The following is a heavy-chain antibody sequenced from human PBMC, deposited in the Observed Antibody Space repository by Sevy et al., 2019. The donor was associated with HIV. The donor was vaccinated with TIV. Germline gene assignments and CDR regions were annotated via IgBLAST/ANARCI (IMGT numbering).Heavy chain of an antibody. J-gene: IGHJ4*02. V-gene: IGHV3-53*01. D-gene: IGHD1-1*01. CDR1: GFTFSSYW. CDR3: ARVEGLMGYFDY. CDR2: IYSGGST. Sequence: GGSLRLSCAASGFTFSSYWMSWVRQAPGKGLEWVSVIYSGGSTYYADSVKGRFTISRDNSKNTLYLQMNSLRAEDTAVYYCARVEGLMGYFDYWGQGTLVTVSS.